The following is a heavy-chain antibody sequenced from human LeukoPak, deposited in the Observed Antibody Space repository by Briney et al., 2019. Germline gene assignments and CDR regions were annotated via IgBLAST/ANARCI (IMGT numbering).Heavy chain of an antibody. D-gene: IGHD5-12*01. CDR2: ISAYNGNT. CDR3: ASAPCSGYKFYYFDY. Sequence: ASVKVSCKASGYTFTSYGISWVRQAPGQGLEWMGWISAYNGNTNYAQKLQGRVTMTTDTSTSTAYMELRSLRSDDTAVYYCASAPCSGYKFYYFDYWGQGTLVTVSS. CDR1: GYTFTSYG. J-gene: IGHJ4*02. V-gene: IGHV1-18*01.